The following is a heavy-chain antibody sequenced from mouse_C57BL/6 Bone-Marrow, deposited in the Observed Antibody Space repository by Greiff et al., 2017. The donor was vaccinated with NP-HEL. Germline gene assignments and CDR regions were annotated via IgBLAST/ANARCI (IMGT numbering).Heavy chain of an antibody. CDR1: GFTFSDYY. V-gene: IGHV5-12*01. Sequence: EVQLVESGGGLVQPGGSLKLSCAASGFTFSDYYMYWVRQTPEKRLEWVAYISNGGGSTYYPDTVKGRFTISRDNAKNTLYLQMSRLKSEDTAMYYCARHKYDGYYWFAYWGQGTLVTVSA. J-gene: IGHJ3*01. CDR2: ISNGGGST. CDR3: ARHKYDGYYWFAY. D-gene: IGHD2-3*01.